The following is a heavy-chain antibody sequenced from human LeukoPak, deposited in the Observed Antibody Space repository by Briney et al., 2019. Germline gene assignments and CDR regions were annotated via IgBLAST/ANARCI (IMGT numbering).Heavy chain of an antibody. V-gene: IGHV4-31*03. D-gene: IGHD4-11*01. Sequence: SQTLSLTCTVSGGSISSGGYYWSWIRQHPGKGLEWIGYIYYSGSTYYNPSLKSRVTISVDTSKNQFSLKLSSVTAADTAVYYCARDKRGDYSNYGSGVDYWGQGTLVTVSS. J-gene: IGHJ4*02. CDR2: IYYSGST. CDR1: GGSISSGGYY. CDR3: ARDKRGDYSNYGSGVDY.